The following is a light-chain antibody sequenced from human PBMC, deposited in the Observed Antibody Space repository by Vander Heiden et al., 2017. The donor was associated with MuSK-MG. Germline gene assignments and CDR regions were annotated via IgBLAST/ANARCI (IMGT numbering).Light chain of an antibody. CDR2: ENN. CDR3: GTWDSSRSAL. CDR1: SSNIGNNY. Sequence: QSVLTQPPSVSAAPGQKVTISCSGSSSNIGNNYVSWYQQLPGTAPKLLIYENNKRPSGIPDRFSGSKSDTSATLGITGLQTGDEADYYCGTWDSSRSALFGGGTKLTVL. J-gene: IGLJ2*01. V-gene: IGLV1-51*02.